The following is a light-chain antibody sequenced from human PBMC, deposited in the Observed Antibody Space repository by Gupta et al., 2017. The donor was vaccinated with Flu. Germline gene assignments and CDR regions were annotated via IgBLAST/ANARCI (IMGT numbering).Light chain of an antibody. Sequence: SNVLTQPPSLSVAPGQTARITCGTNGFGRGYVQWYQQRAGQAPVLIIYKNDARPAGIPERFSGSMSGKTASLTIDRVEAGDEADYFCHLWDSSDGHRDVFGPGTQVTV. CDR1: GFGRGY. J-gene: IGLJ1*01. CDR3: HLWDSSDGHRDV. CDR2: KND. V-gene: IGLV3-21*02.